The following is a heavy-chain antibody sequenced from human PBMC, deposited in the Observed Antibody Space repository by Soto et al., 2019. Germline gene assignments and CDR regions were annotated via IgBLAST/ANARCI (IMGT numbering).Heavy chain of an antibody. CDR1: GYTFTSYA. D-gene: IGHD5-12*01. Sequence: GASVTVSCKASGYTFTSYAMHWVRQAPGQRLEWMGWINAGNGNTKYSQKFQGRVTITRDTSASTAYMELSSLRSEDTAVYYCARLIVATSDAFDIWGQGTMVTVSS. J-gene: IGHJ3*02. CDR2: INAGNGNT. V-gene: IGHV1-3*01. CDR3: ARLIVATSDAFDI.